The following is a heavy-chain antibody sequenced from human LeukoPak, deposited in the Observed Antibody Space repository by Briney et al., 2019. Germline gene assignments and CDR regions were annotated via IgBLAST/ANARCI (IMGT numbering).Heavy chain of an antibody. V-gene: IGHV4-59*12. CDR1: GGSISGYY. CDR3: AREYYYGSGSYRYYYYGMDV. J-gene: IGHJ6*02. Sequence: SETLSLTCTISGGSISGYYWSWIRQPPGKGLEWIGFIYSSGSTDYKPSLKSRITISVDTSKNQFSLKLTSVTAADTAVYYCAREYYYGSGSYRYYYYGMDVWGQGTTVTVSS. CDR2: IYSSGST. D-gene: IGHD3-10*01.